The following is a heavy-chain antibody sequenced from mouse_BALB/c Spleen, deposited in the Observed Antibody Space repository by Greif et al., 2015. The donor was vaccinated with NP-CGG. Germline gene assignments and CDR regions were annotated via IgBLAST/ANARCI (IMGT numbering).Heavy chain of an antibody. V-gene: IGHV2-2*02. CDR3: ARKGWLLPPYYYAMDY. CDR2: IWSGGST. J-gene: IGHJ4*01. CDR1: GFSLTSYG. Sequence: QVQLQQSGPGLVQPSQSLSITCTVSGFSLTSYGVHWVRQSPGKGLEWLGVIWSGGSTDYNAAFISRLSISKDNSKSXVFFKMNSLQANDTAIYYCARKGWLLPPYYYAMDYRGQGTSVTVSS. D-gene: IGHD2-3*01.